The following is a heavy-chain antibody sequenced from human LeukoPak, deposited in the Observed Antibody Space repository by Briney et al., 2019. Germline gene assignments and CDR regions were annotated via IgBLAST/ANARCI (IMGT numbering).Heavy chain of an antibody. D-gene: IGHD4-11*01. J-gene: IGHJ4*02. V-gene: IGHV3-7*03. CDR1: GFTFSTYW. CDR3: ATGRQCGY. Sequence: PGGSLRLSCAASGFTFSTYWMTWVRQAPGKGLEWVANIKQDGSEKYYVDSVKGRFTISRDNAKNALFLQMNSLRAEDTAVYYCATGRQCGYWGQGTLVTVSS. CDR2: IKQDGSEK.